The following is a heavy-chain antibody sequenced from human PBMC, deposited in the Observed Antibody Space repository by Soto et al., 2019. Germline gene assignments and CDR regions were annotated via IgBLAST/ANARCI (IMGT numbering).Heavy chain of an antibody. CDR2: ISTHNGYT. CDR3: ARSTMIVVAPRLGP. Sequence: ASVKVSCKASGYTFTSYGISWVRQAPGQGPEWMGWISTHNGYTNYAQKFQARVTMTTDTSTATAYMELRSLKSDYTAVYYCARSTMIVVAPRLGPWGQGTLVTVSS. J-gene: IGHJ5*02. CDR1: GYTFTSYG. V-gene: IGHV1-18*01. D-gene: IGHD3-22*01.